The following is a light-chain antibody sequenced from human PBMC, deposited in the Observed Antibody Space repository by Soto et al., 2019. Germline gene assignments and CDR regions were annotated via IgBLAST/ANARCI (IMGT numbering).Light chain of an antibody. CDR1: SSDVGGYDR. J-gene: IGLJ3*02. CDR3: CSSAGSRILSWV. Sequence: QSALTQPASVSGSPGQSINISCTGTSSDVGGYDRVSWYQQHPGKAPKLLIYEGTKRPSGISKRLSGSKSGNTASLTISGLQAEDEADYYCCSSAGSRILSWVFGGGTKVTVL. CDR2: EGT. V-gene: IGLV2-23*01.